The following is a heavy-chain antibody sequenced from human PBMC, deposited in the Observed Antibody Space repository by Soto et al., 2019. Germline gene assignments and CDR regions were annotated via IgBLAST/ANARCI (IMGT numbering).Heavy chain of an antibody. V-gene: IGHV1-18*04. Sequence: ASVKVSCKASGFGLINYGSTWVRQAPGQGLEWMGWISAYNGNTIYAQNLQGRLTMTRDTSTSTAYMELRSLRSDDTAVYYCARLGVTTSVYYYTMDVWGQGTTVTVSS. CDR1: GFGLINYG. D-gene: IGHD4-4*01. CDR3: ARLGVTTSVYYYTMDV. CDR2: ISAYNGNT. J-gene: IGHJ6*02.